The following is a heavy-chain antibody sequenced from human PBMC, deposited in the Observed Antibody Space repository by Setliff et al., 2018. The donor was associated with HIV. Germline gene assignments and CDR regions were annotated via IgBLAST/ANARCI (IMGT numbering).Heavy chain of an antibody. CDR3: ARGGTSSNWFDP. J-gene: IGHJ5*02. D-gene: IGHD1-26*01. CDR2: IYYSGST. CDR1: GGSISSHY. V-gene: IGHV4-59*11. Sequence: SETLSLTCTVSGGSISSHYWSWIRQPPGKGLEWIGSIYYSGSTNYNPSLKSRVTISVDTSKNQFSLKLNSVTAADTAVYYCARGGTSSNWFDPWGQGTLVTVSS.